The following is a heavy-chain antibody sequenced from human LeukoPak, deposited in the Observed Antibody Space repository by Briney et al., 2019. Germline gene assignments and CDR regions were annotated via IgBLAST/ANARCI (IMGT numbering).Heavy chain of an antibody. CDR3: ARSFSNCSSTSCYRLNAFDI. Sequence: PSETLSLTCTVSGGSISSGGYSWSWIRQHPGKGLEWIGYIYYSGSTYYNPSLKSRVTISVDTSKNQFSLKLSSVTAADTAVYYCARSFSNCSSTSCYRLNAFDIWGQGTMVTVSS. CDR2: IYYSGST. J-gene: IGHJ3*02. CDR1: GGSISSGGYS. V-gene: IGHV4-31*03. D-gene: IGHD2-2*02.